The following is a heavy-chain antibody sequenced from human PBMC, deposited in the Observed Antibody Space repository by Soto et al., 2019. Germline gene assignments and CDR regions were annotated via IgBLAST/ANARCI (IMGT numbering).Heavy chain of an antibody. V-gene: IGHV4-34*01. CDR1: GGSFSTYY. Sequence: QVQLQQWGAGLLKPSETLSLTCTVYGGSFSTYYWSWIRQPPGKGLEWIGEINHSGNTNYNPARMDRFTMSFDTSKNQFSLKLSSVTGADTAVYYCTGPYPYYFDSWGQGTLVTVSS. CDR2: INHSGNT. CDR3: TGPYPYYFDS. J-gene: IGHJ4*02.